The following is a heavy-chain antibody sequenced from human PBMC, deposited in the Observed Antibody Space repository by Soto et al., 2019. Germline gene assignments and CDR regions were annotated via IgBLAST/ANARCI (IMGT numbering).Heavy chain of an antibody. J-gene: IGHJ5*02. Sequence: QITLKESGPTLVKPTQTLTLTCTFSGFSLSTSGVGVGWIRQPPGKALEWLALIYWDDDKRYSPSLKSRLTITKYPSKNQVVLTMTNMDPVDTATYYCAHRELGISWFDPWGQGTLVTVSS. CDR1: GFSLSTSGVG. V-gene: IGHV2-5*02. CDR2: IYWDDDK. D-gene: IGHD7-27*01. CDR3: AHRELGISWFDP.